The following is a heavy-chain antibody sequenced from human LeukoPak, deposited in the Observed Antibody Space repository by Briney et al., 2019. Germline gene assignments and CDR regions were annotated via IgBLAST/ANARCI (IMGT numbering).Heavy chain of an antibody. D-gene: IGHD3-10*01. J-gene: IGHJ6*03. CDR3: ARTQGDYYGYYYYYMDA. Sequence: SETLSLTCTVSGGSISSYYWSWIRQPPGKGLEWIGYIYYSGSTNYNPSLKSRVTISVDTSKNQFSLKLSSVTAADTAVYYCARTQGDYYGYYYYYMDAWGKGTTVTTSS. CDR2: IYYSGST. CDR1: GGSISSYY. V-gene: IGHV4-59*01.